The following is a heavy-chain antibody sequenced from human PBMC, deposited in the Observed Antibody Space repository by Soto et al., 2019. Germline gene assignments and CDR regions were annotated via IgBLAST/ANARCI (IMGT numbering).Heavy chain of an antibody. J-gene: IGHJ6*03. CDR3: TRSAYMDV. D-gene: IGHD2-2*01. CDR2: ISSGSSTI. V-gene: IGHV3-48*01. CDR1: GFTFSSYS. Sequence: GGSLRLSCAASGFTFSSYSMNWVRQAPGKGLEWVSYISSGSSTIYYADSVKGRFAISRDNAKNSLYLQRDSLRAEDTAVYYATRSAYMDVWGTGTTITVSS.